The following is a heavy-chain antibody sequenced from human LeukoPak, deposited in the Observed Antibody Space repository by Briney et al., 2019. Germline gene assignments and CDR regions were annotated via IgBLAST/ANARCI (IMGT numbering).Heavy chain of an antibody. CDR2: INPNSGGT. V-gene: IGHV1-2*02. CDR3: ARGTMIVVATEFDY. CDR1: GYTFIGYY. J-gene: IGHJ4*02. Sequence: ASVKVSCKASGYTFIGYYMHWVRQAPGQGLEWMGWINPNSGGTNYAQKFQGRVTMTRDTSISTAYMELSRLRSDDTAVYYCARGTMIVVATEFDYWGQGTLVTVSS. D-gene: IGHD3-22*01.